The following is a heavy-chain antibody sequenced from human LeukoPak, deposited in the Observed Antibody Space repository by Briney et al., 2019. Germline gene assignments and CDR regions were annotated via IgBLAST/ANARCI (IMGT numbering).Heavy chain of an antibody. Sequence: GGSLRLSCAASGFIVNTNYMTWVRQAPGRGLEWVSFIYADGTTYYADSVKGRFTISRDISKNEVYLQMNSLRPEDTAVYYCARNSYGDANFDSWGQGTLVTVSS. CDR3: ARNSYGDANFDS. CDR2: IYADGTT. J-gene: IGHJ4*02. V-gene: IGHV3-53*01. CDR1: GFIVNTNY. D-gene: IGHD4-17*01.